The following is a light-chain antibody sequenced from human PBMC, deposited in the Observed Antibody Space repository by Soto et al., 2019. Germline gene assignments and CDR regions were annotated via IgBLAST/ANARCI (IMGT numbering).Light chain of an antibody. V-gene: IGLV2-14*01. CDR3: SSYTSSSTPFV. Sequence: QSVLTQPASVSGSPGQSITISCTGASSDFGSYNYVSWYQQHPGKAPKLMIYDVSNRPSGVSNRFSGSKSGNTASLTISGLQAEDEADYYCSSYTSSSTPFVFGTGTKVTVL. CDR2: DVS. J-gene: IGLJ1*01. CDR1: SSDFGSYNY.